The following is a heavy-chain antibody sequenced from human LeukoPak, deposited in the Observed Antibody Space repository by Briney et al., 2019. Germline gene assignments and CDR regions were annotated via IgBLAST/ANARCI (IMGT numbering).Heavy chain of an antibody. V-gene: IGHV4-59*01. CDR3: ARESSGTLDY. D-gene: IGHD3-10*01. CDR1: GGSICSYY. CDR2: IYYSGST. Sequence: PSETLSLTCTVSGGSICSYYWSWIRQPPGKGPEWIGYIYYSGSTNYNPSLKSRVTISVDTSKNQFSLKLSSVTAADTAVYYCARESSGTLDYWGQGTLVTVSS. J-gene: IGHJ4*02.